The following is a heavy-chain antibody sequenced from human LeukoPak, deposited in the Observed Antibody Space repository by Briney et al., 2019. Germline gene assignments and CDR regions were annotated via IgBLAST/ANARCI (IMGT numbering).Heavy chain of an antibody. D-gene: IGHD6-19*01. CDR3: ARGGSSGWYNRDAYYFDY. CDR1: GGSFSGYY. Sequence: SETLSLTCAVYGGSFSGYYWSWIRQPPGKGLEWIGEINHSGSTNYNPSLKSRVTISVDTSKNQFSLKLSSVTAADTAVYYCARGGSSGWYNRDAYYFDYWGQGTLVTVCS. CDR2: INHSGST. V-gene: IGHV4-34*01. J-gene: IGHJ4*02.